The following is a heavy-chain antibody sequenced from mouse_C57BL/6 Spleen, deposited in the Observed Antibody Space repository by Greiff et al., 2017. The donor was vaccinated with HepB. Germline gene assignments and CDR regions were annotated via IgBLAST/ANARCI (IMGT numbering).Heavy chain of an antibody. J-gene: IGHJ2*01. Sequence: EVMLVESGGDLVKPGGSLKLSCAASGFTFSSYGMSWVRQTPDKRLEWVATISSGGSYTYYPDSVKGRFTISRDNAKNTLYLQMSSLKSEDTAMYYCARHHGSSPHDFDYWGQGTTLTVSS. CDR2: ISSGGSYT. CDR3: ARHHGSSPHDFDY. V-gene: IGHV5-6*02. CDR1: GFTFSSYG. D-gene: IGHD1-1*01.